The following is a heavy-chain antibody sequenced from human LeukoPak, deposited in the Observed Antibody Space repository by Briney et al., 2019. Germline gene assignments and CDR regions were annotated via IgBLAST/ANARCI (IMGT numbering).Heavy chain of an antibody. J-gene: IGHJ4*02. Sequence: KVSCKASGGTFSSYAISWVRQAPGQGLEWMEGVIPIFGTANYAQKFQGRVTITTDESTSTAYMELSSLRSEDTAVYYCARGDYPYDSSGYSFDYWGQGTLVTVSS. D-gene: IGHD3-22*01. V-gene: IGHV1-69*05. CDR3: ARGDYPYDSSGYSFDY. CDR1: GGTFSSYA. CDR2: VIPIFGTA.